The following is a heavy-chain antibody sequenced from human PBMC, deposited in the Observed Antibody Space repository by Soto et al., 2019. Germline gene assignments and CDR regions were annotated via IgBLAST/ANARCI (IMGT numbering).Heavy chain of an antibody. CDR2: INHIGIT. CDR3: ARGDILIGSRYCFDP. D-gene: IGHD3-9*01. V-gene: IGHV4-34*01. CDR1: GGSVINHY. Sequence: QVQLQQCGAGLLKPSETLSLTCAVYGGSVINHYWSWIRQPPVRGLEWIGEINHIGITNYNPSLKSRATLSVDTFKKQFTLKLSSVAAADTAVYYCARGDILIGSRYCFDPWGQGTLVTVSS. J-gene: IGHJ5*02.